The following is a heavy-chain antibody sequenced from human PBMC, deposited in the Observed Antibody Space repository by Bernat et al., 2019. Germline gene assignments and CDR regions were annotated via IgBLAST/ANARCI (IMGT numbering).Heavy chain of an antibody. Sequence: QVQLVESGGGVVQPGRSLRLSCAASGFTFSSYGMHWVRQAPGKGLEWVAVIWYDGSNKYYADSVKGRFTISRDNSKNTLYLQMNSLRAEDTAVYYCARDMGLPRSSFDYWGQGTLVTVSS. CDR1: GFTFSSYG. J-gene: IGHJ4*02. D-gene: IGHD1-7*01. V-gene: IGHV3-33*01. CDR2: IWYDGSNK. CDR3: ARDMGLPRSSFDY.